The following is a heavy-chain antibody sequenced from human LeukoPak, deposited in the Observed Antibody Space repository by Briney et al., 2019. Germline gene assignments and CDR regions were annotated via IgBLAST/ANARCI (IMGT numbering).Heavy chain of an antibody. CDR2: ISYDSSNK. J-gene: IGHJ3*02. V-gene: IGHV3-30-3*01. CDR3: ARAYCSSTSCHAFDI. D-gene: IGHD2-2*01. Sequence: QSGGPLRLSCAASGFTFTSYAMHWVRQAPGKGLEWVSVISYDSSNKYYADSVKGRYTISRDNSKNTLYLQMNSLRAEDTAVYNCARAYCSSTSCHAFDIWGQGTMVTVSS. CDR1: GFTFTSYA.